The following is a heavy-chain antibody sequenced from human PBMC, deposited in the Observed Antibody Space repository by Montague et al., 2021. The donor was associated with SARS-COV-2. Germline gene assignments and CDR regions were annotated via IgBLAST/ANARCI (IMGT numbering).Heavy chain of an antibody. CDR1: GGSISSGSYY. V-gene: IGHV4-61*02. Sequence: TLSLICTVSGGSISSGSYYWSWIRQPAGKGLEWIGRIYTSGSTNYNPSLKSRVTISVDTSKNQFSLKLSFVTAADTAVYYCARVGVGTMVRGVIPAYYYYGMDVWGQGTTVTVSS. D-gene: IGHD3-10*01. CDR2: IYTSGST. CDR3: ARVGVGTMVRGVIPAYYYYGMDV. J-gene: IGHJ6*02.